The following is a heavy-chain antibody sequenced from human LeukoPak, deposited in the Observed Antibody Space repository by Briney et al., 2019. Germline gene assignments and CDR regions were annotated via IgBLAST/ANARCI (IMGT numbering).Heavy chain of an antibody. Sequence: PSETLSLTCTVSGGSISSYYWSWIRQPPGKGLEGIGYIYYSGSTNYNPSLKSRVTISVDTSKNQFSLKLSSVTAADTAVYYCARSRTVTTFLFDPWGQGTLVTVSS. V-gene: IGHV4-59*01. CDR2: IYYSGST. CDR3: ARSRTVTTFLFDP. CDR1: GGSISSYY. J-gene: IGHJ5*02. D-gene: IGHD4-17*01.